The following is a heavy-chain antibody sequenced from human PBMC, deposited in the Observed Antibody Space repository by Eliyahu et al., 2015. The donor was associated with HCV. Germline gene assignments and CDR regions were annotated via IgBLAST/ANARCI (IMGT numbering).Heavy chain of an antibody. CDR3: AKDRPTVLRFLGPGYYYYGMDV. V-gene: IGHV3-23*01. CDR2: MSGSGGST. Sequence: EVQLLESGGGLVQPGGSXXLSCAASGFTFXLXSLRWXRXAPGKGLEWVXAMSGSGGSTYYADSVKGRFTISRDNSKNTLYLQMNSLRAEDTAVYYCAKDRPTVLRFLGPGYYYYGMDVWGQGTTVTVSS. J-gene: IGHJ6*02. CDR1: GFTFXLXS. D-gene: IGHD3-3*01.